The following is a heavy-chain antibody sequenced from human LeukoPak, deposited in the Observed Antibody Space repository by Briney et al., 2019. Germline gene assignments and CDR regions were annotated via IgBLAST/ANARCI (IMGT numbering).Heavy chain of an antibody. CDR1: GYTSTGYY. V-gene: IGHV1-2*02. D-gene: IGHD1-26*01. CDR3: ARSALLRVVGATHFDY. Sequence: GASVKVSCKASGYTSTGYYMHWVRQAPGQGLEWMGWINPNSGGTNYAQKFQGRVTMTRDTSISTAYMELSRLRSDDTAVYYCARSALLRVVGATHFDYWGQGTLVTVSS. J-gene: IGHJ4*02. CDR2: INPNSGGT.